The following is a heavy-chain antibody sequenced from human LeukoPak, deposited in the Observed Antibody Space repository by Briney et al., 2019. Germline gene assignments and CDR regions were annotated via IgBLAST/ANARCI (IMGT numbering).Heavy chain of an antibody. CDR2: ISSAGNTV. CDR3: TRGVFSDL. J-gene: IGHJ4*02. V-gene: IGHV3-11*01. Sequence: PGGSLRLSCAASGFTFSDYYMNCIRLAPGKGLEWVAHISSAGNTVYYADSVNGRFTISRDNVKESLYLQMNSLRAEDTAVYYCTRGVFSDLWGQGTLVTVSS. CDR1: GFTFSDYY. D-gene: IGHD2/OR15-2a*01.